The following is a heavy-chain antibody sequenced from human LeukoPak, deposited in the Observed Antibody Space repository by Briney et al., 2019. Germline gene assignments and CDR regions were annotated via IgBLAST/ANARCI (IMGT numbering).Heavy chain of an antibody. CDR3: ARGRRGYYGFRSPGD. D-gene: IGHD3-10*01. CDR2: IYYSGST. J-gene: IGHJ4*02. Sequence: SETLSLTCTVSGGSISSGGYYWSWIRQHPGKGLEGIGYIYYSGSTYYNPSLKSRVTISVDTSKNQFSLKLSSVTAADTAVYYCARGRRGYYGFRSPGDWGQGTLVTVSS. CDR1: GGSISSGGYY. V-gene: IGHV4-31*03.